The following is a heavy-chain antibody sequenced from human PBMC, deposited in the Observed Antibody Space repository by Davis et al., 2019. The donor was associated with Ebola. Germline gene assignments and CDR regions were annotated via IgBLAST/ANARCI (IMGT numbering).Heavy chain of an antibody. J-gene: IGHJ4*02. CDR2: MNPASGNT. CDR3: ARGPCRGVTPFDY. D-gene: IGHD3-10*01. V-gene: IGHV1-8*01. CDR1: GYTFTSYD. Sequence: AASVKVSCKASGYTFTSYDINWVRQASGQGLEWMGLMNPASGNTDYAQKFQGRVTMTRDTSISTAYMELSSLRSEDTGVYFCARGPCRGVTPFDYWGQGTLVTVSS.